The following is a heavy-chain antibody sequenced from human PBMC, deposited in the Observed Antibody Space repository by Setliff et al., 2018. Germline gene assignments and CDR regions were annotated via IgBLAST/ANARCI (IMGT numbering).Heavy chain of an antibody. CDR2: IYSSGST. D-gene: IGHD3-16*02. Sequence: PSETLPLTCTVSGDSISSYYWSWIRQPAGKGLEWIGRIYSSGSTNFNPSLKSRVTMSMDTSKNQFSLKLSSVTAADTAIYYCARGKLRLGQLSLFYGFDIWGQGTMVTVSS. J-gene: IGHJ3*02. CDR3: ARGKLRLGQLSLFYGFDI. CDR1: GDSISSYY. V-gene: IGHV4-4*07.